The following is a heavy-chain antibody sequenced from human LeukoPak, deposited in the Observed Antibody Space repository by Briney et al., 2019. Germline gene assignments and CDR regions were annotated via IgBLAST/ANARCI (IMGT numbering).Heavy chain of an antibody. V-gene: IGHV4-59*01. CDR3: ARDSSFPTLLWFGELSFDL. CDR1: GGSIGTYY. D-gene: IGHD3-10*01. Sequence: SETLSLTCSVSGGSIGTYYWSWIRQPPGKGLEWIGYIYYSGSTRHNPSLKGRVTISADTSKNQFSLKLNSVTAADTAVYYCARDSSFPTLLWFGELSFDLWGQGTLVTVSS. J-gene: IGHJ5*02. CDR2: IYYSGST.